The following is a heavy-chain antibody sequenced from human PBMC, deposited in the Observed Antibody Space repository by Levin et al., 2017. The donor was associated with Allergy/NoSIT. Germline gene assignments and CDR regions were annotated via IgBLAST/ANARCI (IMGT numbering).Heavy chain of an antibody. Sequence: GESLKISCAVSGFIVRNNYMTWVRQAPGKGLEWVSVIYSGGTTKYADSVKGRFTISRDNSENTLYLQMNSLRVEDTAVYYCARDTPPPPDYDFWSGYFMDVWGKGTTVTVSS. V-gene: IGHV3-53*01. CDR3: ARDTPPPPDYDFWSGYFMDV. CDR1: GFIVRNNY. CDR2: IYSGGTT. J-gene: IGHJ6*03. D-gene: IGHD3-3*01.